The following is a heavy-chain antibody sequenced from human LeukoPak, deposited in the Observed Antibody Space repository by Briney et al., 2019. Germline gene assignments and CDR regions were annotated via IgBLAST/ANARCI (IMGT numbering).Heavy chain of an antibody. CDR1: GFTFSSYE. J-gene: IGHJ4*02. D-gene: IGHD2-2*01. V-gene: IGHV3-48*03. CDR3: ARELAGVVVVPAAMNLGY. Sequence: GGSLRLSCAASGFTFSSYEMNWVRQAPGKGLEWVSYISSSGSTIYYADSVKGRFTISRDNAKNSLYLQMNSLRAEDTAVYYCARELAGVVVVPAAMNLGYWAQGTLVTVSS. CDR2: ISSSGSTI.